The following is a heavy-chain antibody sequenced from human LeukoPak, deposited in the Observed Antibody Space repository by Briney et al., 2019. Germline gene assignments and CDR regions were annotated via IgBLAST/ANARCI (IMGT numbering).Heavy chain of an antibody. CDR1: GYTFTGYY. Sequence: ASVKVSCKASGYTFTGYYMHWVRQAPGQGLEWMGWINPNSGGTNYAQKFQGRVTMTRNTSISTAYMELSSLRSEDTAVCYCARGWFGESSDYWGQGTLVTVSS. D-gene: IGHD3-10*01. CDR3: ARGWFGESSDY. CDR2: INPNSGGT. J-gene: IGHJ4*02. V-gene: IGHV1-2*02.